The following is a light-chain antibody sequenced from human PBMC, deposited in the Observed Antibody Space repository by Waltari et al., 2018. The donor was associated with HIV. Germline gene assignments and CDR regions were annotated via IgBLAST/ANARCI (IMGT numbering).Light chain of an antibody. V-gene: IGLV1-47*01. Sequence: QSVLTQPPSASGTPGQRVSISCSGSSYNIGSNYGYWYQQLPGTAPKLLMYRNDDRPSGVPDRFSGSKSGTSASLALSGLRSEDEADYYCAAWDNSLSAWVFGGGTKLTVL. CDR1: SYNIGSNY. CDR3: AAWDNSLSAWV. CDR2: RND. J-gene: IGLJ3*02.